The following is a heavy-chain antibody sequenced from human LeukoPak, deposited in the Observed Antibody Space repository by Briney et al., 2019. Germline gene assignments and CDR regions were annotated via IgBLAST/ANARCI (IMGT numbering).Heavy chain of an antibody. D-gene: IGHD2-15*01. Sequence: GASVKVSCKASGYTFTSYGISWVRQAPGQGLEWMGWISAYNGYTNYSQKLQGRVTMTTDTSTSTAYMELRSLRSDDTAVYYCARDVVVVVAATPDYWGQGTLVTVSS. V-gene: IGHV1-18*01. CDR1: GYTFTSYG. CDR2: ISAYNGYT. J-gene: IGHJ4*02. CDR3: ARDVVVVVAATPDY.